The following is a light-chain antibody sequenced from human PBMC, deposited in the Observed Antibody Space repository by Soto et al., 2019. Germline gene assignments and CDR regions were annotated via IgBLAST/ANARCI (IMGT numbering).Light chain of an antibody. Sequence: IWMTQSPSTLSGSVGDRVTITCRASQTISSWLAWYQQKPGKAPKLLIYKASTLKSGVPSRFSGSGSGTEFTLTISSLQPDDFATYYCQHYNSYSEAFGQGTKVDIK. CDR3: QHYNSYSEA. CDR2: KAS. J-gene: IGKJ1*01. V-gene: IGKV1-5*03. CDR1: QTISSW.